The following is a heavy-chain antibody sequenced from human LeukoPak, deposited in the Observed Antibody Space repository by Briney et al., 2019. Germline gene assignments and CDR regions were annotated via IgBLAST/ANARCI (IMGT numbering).Heavy chain of an antibody. V-gene: IGHV4-39*07. CDR1: GGSISSSSYY. CDR2: IYYSGST. Sequence: SETLSLTCTVSGGSISSSSYYWGWIRQPPGKGLEWIGSIYYSGSTYYNPSLKSRVTTSVDTSKNQSSLKLSSVTAADTAVYYCARTLGEFYDYWGQGTLVTVSS. J-gene: IGHJ4*02. D-gene: IGHD3-10*01. CDR3: ARTLGEFYDY.